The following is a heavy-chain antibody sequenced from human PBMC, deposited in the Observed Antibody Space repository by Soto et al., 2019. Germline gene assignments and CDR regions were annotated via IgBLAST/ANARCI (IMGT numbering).Heavy chain of an antibody. V-gene: IGHV3-21*01. J-gene: IGHJ4*02. D-gene: IGHD3-16*01. CDR1: GFTFSSYS. CDR3: ATQIYASFDY. Sequence: PGGSLRLSCAACGFTFSSYSINWVRQAPWKGLEWVSSISSSSIYIYYADSVKGRFTISRDNAKNSLYLQMNSLRAEDTAVYYCATQIYASFDYCGQGNLLTLCS. CDR2: ISSSSIYI.